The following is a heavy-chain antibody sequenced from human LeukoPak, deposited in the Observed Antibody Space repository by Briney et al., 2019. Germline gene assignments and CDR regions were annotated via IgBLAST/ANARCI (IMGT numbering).Heavy chain of an antibody. CDR2: ISSSSSYI. Sequence: PGGSLRLSGAASGFTFSSYSMNWVRQAPGKGLEWVSSISSSSSYIYYADSVKGRFTISRDNAKNSLYLQMNSLRAEDTAVYYCARAVNYYDSSGYQYWGQGTLVTVSS. CDR3: ARAVNYYDSSGYQY. CDR1: GFTFSSYS. V-gene: IGHV3-21*01. D-gene: IGHD3-22*01. J-gene: IGHJ4*02.